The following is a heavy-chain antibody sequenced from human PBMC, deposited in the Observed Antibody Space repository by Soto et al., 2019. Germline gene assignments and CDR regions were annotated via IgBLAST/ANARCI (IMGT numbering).Heavy chain of an antibody. Sequence: SETLSLTCTVSGGSISSYYWTWIRTPPGKGLEWIGYMSYSGSTYYNPSLKSRVTISVDTSKNQFSLKLSSVTAADTAVYYCARHLSCSGGSCYWYYYDSSGYYPFDYWGQGTLVTVSS. D-gene: IGHD3-22*01. V-gene: IGHV4-59*08. J-gene: IGHJ4*02. CDR1: GGSISSYY. CDR3: ARHLSCSGGSCYWYYYDSSGYYPFDY. CDR2: MSYSGST.